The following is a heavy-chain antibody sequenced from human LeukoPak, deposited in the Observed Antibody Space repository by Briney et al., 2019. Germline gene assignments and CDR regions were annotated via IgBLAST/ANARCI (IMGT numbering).Heavy chain of an antibody. CDR2: IYYSGST. J-gene: IGHJ5*02. Sequence: SETLSLTCTVSGGSISSGGYYWSWIRQHPGKGLEWIGYIYYSGSTYYNPSLKCRVTISVDTSKNRFSLKLSSVTAADTAVYYCARGLLFSWFDPWGQGTLVTVSS. CDR3: ARGLLFSWFDP. CDR1: GGSISSGGYY. V-gene: IGHV4-31*03. D-gene: IGHD2-21*02.